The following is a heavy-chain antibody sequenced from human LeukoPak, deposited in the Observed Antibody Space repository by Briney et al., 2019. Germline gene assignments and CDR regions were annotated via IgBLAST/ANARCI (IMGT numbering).Heavy chain of an antibody. D-gene: IGHD5-12*01. Sequence: SETLSLTCTVSDGSITSSSSYWGWIRQPPGKGLEWIGSFSYSGSTYYNPSLKGRVTISVDTSKKQFSLKLSSVTAADTAVYYCAREWGGGYSIFDYWGQGTLVTVSS. CDR1: DGSITSSSSY. CDR2: FSYSGST. CDR3: AREWGGGYSIFDY. V-gene: IGHV4-39*07. J-gene: IGHJ4*02.